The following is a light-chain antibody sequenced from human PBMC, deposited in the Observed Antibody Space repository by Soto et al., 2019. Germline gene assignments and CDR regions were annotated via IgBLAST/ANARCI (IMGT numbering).Light chain of an antibody. CDR2: AAS. J-gene: IGKJ4*01. Sequence: DIQMTQSPSSLSASVGDRVTITCRASQSISSYLNWYQQKPGKATKLLIYAASSLQSGVPSRFSGSGSGTDFTLTISRLQPEDFATYDCQQSYSTPLTFGGGTKVEIK. V-gene: IGKV1-39*01. CDR3: QQSYSTPLT. CDR1: QSISSY.